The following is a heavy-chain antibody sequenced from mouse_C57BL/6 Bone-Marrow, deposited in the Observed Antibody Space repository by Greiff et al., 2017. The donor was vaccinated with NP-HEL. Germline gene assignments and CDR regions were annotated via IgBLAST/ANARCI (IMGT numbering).Heavy chain of an antibody. CDR1: GFTFSDYY. V-gene: IGHV5-12*01. D-gene: IGHD2-1*01. CDR2: LSNGGGST. CDR3: ARDGNYGFAY. Sequence: EVKLVESGGGLVQPGGSLKLSCAASGFTFSDYYMYWVRQTPEKRLEWVAYLSNGGGSTYYPDTVKGRFTISRDNAKNTLYLQMSRLKSEDTAMYYCARDGNYGFAYWGQGTLVTVSA. J-gene: IGHJ3*01.